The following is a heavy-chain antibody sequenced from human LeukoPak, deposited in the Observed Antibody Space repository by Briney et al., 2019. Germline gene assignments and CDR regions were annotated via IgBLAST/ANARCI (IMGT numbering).Heavy chain of an antibody. CDR3: AKDVHPCSGVTCYSEYFQN. D-gene: IGHD2-15*01. CDR1: GGSISSYY. J-gene: IGHJ1*01. CDR2: IYTSGST. Sequence: SETLSLTCTVSGGSISSYYWSWIRQPAGKGLEWIGRIYTSGSTNYNPSLKSRVTMSVDTSKNQFSLKLSSVTAADTAAYYCAKDVHPCSGVTCYSEYFQNWGQGTLVTVSS. V-gene: IGHV4-4*07.